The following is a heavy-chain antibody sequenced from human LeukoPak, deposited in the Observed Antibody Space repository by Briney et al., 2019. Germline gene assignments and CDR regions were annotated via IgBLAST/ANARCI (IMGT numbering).Heavy chain of an antibody. CDR3: ASLGGYYYDSSGPDY. CDR1: GFTFSSYS. V-gene: IGHV4-34*01. D-gene: IGHD3-22*01. Sequence: GSLRLSCAASGFTFSSYSMNWVRRPPGKGLEWIGEINHSGSTNYNPSLKSRVTISVDTSKNQFSLKLSSVTAADTAVYYCASLGGYYYDSSGPDYWGQGTLVTVSS. CDR2: INHSGST. J-gene: IGHJ4*02.